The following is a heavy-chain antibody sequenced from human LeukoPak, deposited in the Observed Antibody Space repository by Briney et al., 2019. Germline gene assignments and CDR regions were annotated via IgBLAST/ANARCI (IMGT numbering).Heavy chain of an antibody. D-gene: IGHD2-15*01. CDR3: ARGYCSGGSCYNNWFDP. CDR2: IIPILGIA. J-gene: IGHJ5*02. V-gene: IGHV1-69*04. CDR1: GGTFSSYA. Sequence: SVKVSCKASGGTFSSYAISWVRQAPGQGLEWMGRIIPILGIASYAQKFQGRVTITADKSTSTAYMELSSLRSEDTAVYYCARGYCSGGSCYNNWFDPWGQGTLVTVSS.